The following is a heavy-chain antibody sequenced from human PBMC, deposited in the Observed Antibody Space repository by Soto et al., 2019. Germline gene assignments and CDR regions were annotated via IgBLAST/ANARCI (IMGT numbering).Heavy chain of an antibody. V-gene: IGHV3-53*01. CDR2: IYGGGST. D-gene: IGHD3-22*01. J-gene: IGHJ3*01. CDR1: GFTFSSHD. Sequence: EVQLVESGGGLIQPGGSLRLSCAASGFTFSSHDIHWVRQAPGKGLGWVSLIYGGGSTYYADSVKGRFTISRDNSKNTLYLQMSSLRAEDTDGYYCATRPLLPGAPWGQGTLVTVSS. CDR3: ATRPLLPGAP.